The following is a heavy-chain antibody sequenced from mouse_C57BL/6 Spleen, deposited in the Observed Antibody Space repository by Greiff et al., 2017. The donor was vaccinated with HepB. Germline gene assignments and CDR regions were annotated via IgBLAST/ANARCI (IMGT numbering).Heavy chain of an antibody. D-gene: IGHD1-1*01. Sequence: QVQLQQPGAELVKPGASVKLSCKASGYTFTSYWMQWVKQRPGQGLEWIGEIDPSDSYTNYNQKFKGKATLTVDKSSSTAYMQRSSLTSEDSAVYYCARGSYGSRPFDYWGQGTTLTVSS. CDR3: ARGSYGSRPFDY. V-gene: IGHV1-50*01. CDR1: GYTFTSYW. J-gene: IGHJ2*01. CDR2: IDPSDSYT.